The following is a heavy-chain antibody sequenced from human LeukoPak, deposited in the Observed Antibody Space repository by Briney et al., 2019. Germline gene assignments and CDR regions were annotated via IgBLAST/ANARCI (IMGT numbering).Heavy chain of an antibody. J-gene: IGHJ4*02. CDR3: ARDPFDYGGRYVPDY. Sequence: GGSLRLSCAASGFTFSSYWMHWVRQAPGKGLVWVSRINGDGSSTSYADSVKGRFTISRDNAKNTLYLQVNSLRAEDTAVYYCARDPFDYGGRYVPDYWGQGTLVTVSS. CDR2: INGDGSST. CDR1: GFTFSSYW. D-gene: IGHD4-23*01. V-gene: IGHV3-74*01.